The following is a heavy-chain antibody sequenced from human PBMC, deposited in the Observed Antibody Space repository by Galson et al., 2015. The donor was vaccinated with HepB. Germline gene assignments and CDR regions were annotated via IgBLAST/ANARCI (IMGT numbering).Heavy chain of an antibody. CDR3: AKGAYLSSAYLYGMDL. J-gene: IGHJ6*02. D-gene: IGHD6-6*01. Sequence: SLRLSCAASGFRFNSYAMTWVRQAPGKGLEWVSGVTGSGGRTYYADFVKDRFTISRDSSKNNLFLQVNSLRVEDTAVYYCAKGAYLSSAYLYGMDLWGHGTTVIVSS. CDR1: GFRFNSYA. V-gene: IGHV3-23*01. CDR2: VTGSGGRT.